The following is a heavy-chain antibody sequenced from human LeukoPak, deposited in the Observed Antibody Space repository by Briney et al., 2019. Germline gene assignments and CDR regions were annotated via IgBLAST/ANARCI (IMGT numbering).Heavy chain of an antibody. D-gene: IGHD1-26*01. CDR2: INHSGST. Sequence: PSETLSLTCTVSGGSISSGGYYWSWIRQPPGKGLEWIGEINHSGSTNYNPSLKSRVTISVDTSKNQFSLKLSSVTAADTAVYYCARDRYSGSYCDYWGQGTLVTVSS. CDR3: ARDRYSGSYCDY. J-gene: IGHJ4*02. CDR1: GGSISSGGYY. V-gene: IGHV4-39*07.